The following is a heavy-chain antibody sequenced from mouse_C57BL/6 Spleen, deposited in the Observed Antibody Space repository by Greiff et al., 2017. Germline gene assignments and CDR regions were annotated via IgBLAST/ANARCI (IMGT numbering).Heavy chain of an antibody. CDR2: IHPNSGST. D-gene: IGHD1-1*01. V-gene: IGHV1-64*01. CDR1: GYTFTGYW. Sequence: VKLQQPGAELVKPGASVKLSCKASGYTFTGYWMHWVKQRPGQGLEWIGMIHPNSGSTNYNEKFKSKATLTVDKSSSTAYMQLSSLTSEDSAVYDGERNYCGSSSWAMDYWGQGTSVTVAS. CDR3: ERNYCGSSSWAMDY. J-gene: IGHJ4*01.